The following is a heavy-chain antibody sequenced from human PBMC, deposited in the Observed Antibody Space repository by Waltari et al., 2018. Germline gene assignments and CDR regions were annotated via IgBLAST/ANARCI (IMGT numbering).Heavy chain of an antibody. V-gene: IGHV4-34*01. CDR3: ARGSFRYYDFWSGYFQNHFDY. J-gene: IGHJ4*02. Sequence: QVQLQQWGAGLLKPSETLSLTCAVYGGSFSGYYWSWIRQPPGKGLEWIGEINHSGSTNDNPSRKSRVTISVDTSKNQFSLKLSSVTAADTAVYYCARGSFRYYDFWSGYFQNHFDYWGQGTLVTVSS. D-gene: IGHD3-3*01. CDR2: INHSGST. CDR1: GGSFSGYY.